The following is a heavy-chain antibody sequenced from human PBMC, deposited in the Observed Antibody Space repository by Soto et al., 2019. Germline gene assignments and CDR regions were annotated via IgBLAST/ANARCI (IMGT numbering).Heavy chain of an antibody. CDR1: GFTFSSYS. Sequence: GGSLRLSCAASGFTFSSYSMNWVRQAPGKGLEWVSSISSSSSYIYYADSVKGRFTISRDNAKNSLYLQMNSLRAEDTAVYYCARAPRSYDSVLWGQGTLVTVSS. D-gene: IGHD5-12*01. CDR2: ISSSSSYI. J-gene: IGHJ4*02. V-gene: IGHV3-21*01. CDR3: ARAPRSYDSVL.